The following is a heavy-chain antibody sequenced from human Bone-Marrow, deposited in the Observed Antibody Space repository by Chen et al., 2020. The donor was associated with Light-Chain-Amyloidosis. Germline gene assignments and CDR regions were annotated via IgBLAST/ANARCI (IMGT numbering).Heavy chain of an antibody. CDR3: ARRRDGYNFDY. D-gene: IGHD5-12*01. CDR2: IYPDDSDA. J-gene: IGHJ4*02. V-gene: IGHV5-51*01. Sequence: EVQLGQSGPEVKKPGESLKISCKGSGYTFPNYWIGWVRQMPGKGLEWMGVIYPDDSDARYRPSFEGQVTISADKSITTAYLQWRSLKASDTAMYYCARRRDGYNFDYWGQGTLVTVSS. CDR1: GYTFPNYW.